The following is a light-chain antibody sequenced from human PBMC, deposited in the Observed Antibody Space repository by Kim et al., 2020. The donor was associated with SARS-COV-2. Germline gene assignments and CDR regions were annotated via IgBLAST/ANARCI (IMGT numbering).Light chain of an antibody. V-gene: IGLV3-1*01. CDR3: QARVSNSMV. CDR2: QDT. CDR1: SLGDYY. Sequence: SSELTQPPSMSVSSGQTVTITCPGDSLGDYYVFWYQQKPGQSPLLVIYQDTNRPSGIPDRFSGSSSGNTATLTISGTHTLDEADYYCQARVSNSMVVGGG. J-gene: IGLJ2*01.